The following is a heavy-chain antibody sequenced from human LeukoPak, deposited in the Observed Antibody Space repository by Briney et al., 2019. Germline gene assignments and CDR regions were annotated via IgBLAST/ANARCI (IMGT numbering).Heavy chain of an antibody. CDR2: ISYDGRNK. D-gene: IGHD3-22*01. V-gene: IGHV3-30*03. Sequence: GGSLRLSCAASGFTFSTYGMHWVRQAPGKGLEWVAVISYDGRNKYYVESVKGRITISRDNIKNTLYLQMNSLRAEDTAVYYCARDTYDSSGYYFVYWGQGTLVTVSS. CDR3: ARDTYDSSGYYFVY. J-gene: IGHJ4*02. CDR1: GFTFSTYG.